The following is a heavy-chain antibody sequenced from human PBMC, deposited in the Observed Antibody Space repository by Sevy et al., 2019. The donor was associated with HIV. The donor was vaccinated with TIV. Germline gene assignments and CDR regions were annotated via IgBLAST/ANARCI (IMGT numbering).Heavy chain of an antibody. D-gene: IGHD1-26*01. J-gene: IGHJ4*02. Sequence: GGSLRLSCAASGFTFSSYAMSWVRQAPGKGLEWVSAISGSGGSTYYADSVKGRFTISRDNSKNTLYLQMNSLRAEDTAVYYSAKFSFRLGATTHFDYWGQGTLVTVSS. CDR3: AKFSFRLGATTHFDY. V-gene: IGHV3-23*01. CDR1: GFTFSSYA. CDR2: ISGSGGST.